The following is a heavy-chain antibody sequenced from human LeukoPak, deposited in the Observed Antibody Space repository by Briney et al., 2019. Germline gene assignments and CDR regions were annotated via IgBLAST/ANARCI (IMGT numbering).Heavy chain of an antibody. V-gene: IGHV1-69*05. CDR3: ARVGSPSYRWFDP. J-gene: IGHJ5*02. Sequence: SVKVSCKASGGTFSSYAISWVRQAPGQGLESMGGIIPIFGTANYAQKFQGRVTITTDESTSTAYMELSSLRSEDTAVYYCARVGSPSYRWFDPWGQGTLVTVSS. CDR2: IIPIFGTA. D-gene: IGHD3-16*02. CDR1: GGTFSSYA.